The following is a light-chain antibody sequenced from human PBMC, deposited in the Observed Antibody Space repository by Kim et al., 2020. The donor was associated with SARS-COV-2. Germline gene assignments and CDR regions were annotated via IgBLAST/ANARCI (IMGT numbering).Light chain of an antibody. J-gene: IGKJ4*01. CDR3: QQRSNWPQLT. Sequence: SPGERATLCCRASQSVSSNLAWYHQKPGQDPRLLIYDASNRATGIPARFSGSGSGTDFTLTISSLVPEDFAVYYCQQRSNWPQLTFGGGTKVDIK. CDR1: QSVSSN. CDR2: DAS. V-gene: IGKV3-11*01.